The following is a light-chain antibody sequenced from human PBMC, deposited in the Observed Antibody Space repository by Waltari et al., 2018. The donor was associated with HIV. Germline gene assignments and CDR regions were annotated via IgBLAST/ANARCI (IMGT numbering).Light chain of an antibody. CDR2: EVA. CDR3: SSFTSSSFWV. CDR1: STAIGGYIH. Sequence: QSALTQPASVSGSPGQSITISCSGTSTAIGGYIHVSWYQQPPGQAPKLVIYEVANRPSGISNRFSGSKSGNTASLTISGLQTEDEADYYCSSFTSSSFWVFGVGTKLTVL. V-gene: IGLV2-14*01. J-gene: IGLJ3*02.